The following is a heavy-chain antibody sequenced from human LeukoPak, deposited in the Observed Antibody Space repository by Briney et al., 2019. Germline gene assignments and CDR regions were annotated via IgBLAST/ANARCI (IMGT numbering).Heavy chain of an antibody. Sequence: PSETLSLTCTVSGDSISSTNWWSWVRQPPGKGREWIGEIYHSGSTNYNPSLKRRVTISVDKSKNQFSLKLRSVTAADTAVYYCARDGRGLMTRRAFDIWGQGTMVTVSS. CDR3: ARDGRGLMTRRAFDI. CDR1: GDSISSTNW. V-gene: IGHV4-4*02. D-gene: IGHD1-26*01. CDR2: IYHSGST. J-gene: IGHJ3*02.